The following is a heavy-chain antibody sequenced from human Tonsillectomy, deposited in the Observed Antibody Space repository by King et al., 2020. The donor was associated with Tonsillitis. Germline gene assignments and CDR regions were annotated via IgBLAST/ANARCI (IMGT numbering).Heavy chain of an antibody. CDR1: GFTFSNYA. J-gene: IGHJ4*02. V-gene: IGHV3-23*04. CDR2: ISGSGRTT. CDR3: AKDGGDFLFDF. Sequence: EVQLVESGGGLVQPGGSLRLSCAASGFTFSNYAMTWVRQAQGKGLEWVSLISGSGRTTYYADSVKGRFTISRDNSKNTLYLQMNSLRAEDTAIYYCAKDGGDFLFDFWGPGTLVTV. D-gene: IGHD3-16*01.